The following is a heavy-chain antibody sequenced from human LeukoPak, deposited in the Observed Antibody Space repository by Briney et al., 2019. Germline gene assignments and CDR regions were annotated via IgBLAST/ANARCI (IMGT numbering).Heavy chain of an antibody. J-gene: IGHJ4*02. CDR1: GYIFTIYG. Sequence: ASVTVSFKASGYIFTIYGISWVRQAPGQGLEWMGWISAYNGNTNYAQKLQGRVTMTTDTSTSTAYMELRSLRSDDTAVYYCARDIGDCSSTSCYRLDYWGQGTLVTVSS. D-gene: IGHD2-2*01. CDR3: ARDIGDCSSTSCYRLDY. CDR2: ISAYNGNT. V-gene: IGHV1-18*01.